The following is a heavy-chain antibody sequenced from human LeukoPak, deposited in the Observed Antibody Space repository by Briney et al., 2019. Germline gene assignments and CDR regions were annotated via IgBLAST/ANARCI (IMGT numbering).Heavy chain of an antibody. CDR1: GFTFSSYG. D-gene: IGHD6-13*01. J-gene: IGHJ6*03. CDR2: IRYDGSNK. CDR3: AKDLIAAAGTYYYYYYMDV. Sequence: PGGSLRLSCAASGFTFSSYGMHWVRQAPGKGLEWVAFIRYDGSNKYYADSVKGRFTISRDNSKNTLYLQMNSLRAEDTAVYYCAKDLIAAAGTYYYYYYMDVWGKETTVTVSS. V-gene: IGHV3-30*02.